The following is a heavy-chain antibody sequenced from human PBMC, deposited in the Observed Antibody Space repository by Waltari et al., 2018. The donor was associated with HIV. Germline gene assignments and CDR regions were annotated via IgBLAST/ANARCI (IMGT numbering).Heavy chain of an antibody. CDR3: ASGDVYCSSTSCYHFDY. D-gene: IGHD2-2*01. V-gene: IGHV1-69*01. CDR2: IIPIFGTA. J-gene: IGHJ4*02. Sequence: QVQLVQSGAEVKKPGSSVKVSCKASGGTFSSYAISWVRQAHGQGLEWMGGIIPIFGTANYAQKFQGRVTITADESTSTAYMELSSLRSEDTAVYYCASGDVYCSSTSCYHFDYWGQGTLVTVSS. CDR1: GGTFSSYA.